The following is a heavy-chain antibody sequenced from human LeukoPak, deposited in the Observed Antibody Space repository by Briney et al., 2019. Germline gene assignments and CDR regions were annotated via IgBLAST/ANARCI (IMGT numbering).Heavy chain of an antibody. CDR3: AKDYHYDFWSGYYLGNYYFDY. CDR1: GFTFSSYG. V-gene: IGHV3-30*02. CDR2: IRYDGSNK. Sequence: GGSLRLSCAASGFTFSSYGMHWVRQAPGKGLEWVAFIRYDGSNKYYADSVKGRFTISRDNSKNTLYLQMNSLTAEDTAVYYCAKDYHYDFWSGYYLGNYYFDYWGQGTLVTVSS. J-gene: IGHJ4*02. D-gene: IGHD3-3*01.